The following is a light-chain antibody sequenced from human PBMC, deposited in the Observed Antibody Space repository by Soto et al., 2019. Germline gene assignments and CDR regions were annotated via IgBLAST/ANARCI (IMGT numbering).Light chain of an antibody. CDR2: GAS. CDR3: QQYNNWPPLT. V-gene: IGKV3-15*01. Sequence: VMTQSPATLSVSPGERATLSCRASQSVSSNLAWYQQKPGQAPRLLIYGASTRATGIPARFSGSGSGTEFTLTISSLQSEDFAVYYGQQYNNWPPLTFGGGTKVDI. CDR1: QSVSSN. J-gene: IGKJ4*01.